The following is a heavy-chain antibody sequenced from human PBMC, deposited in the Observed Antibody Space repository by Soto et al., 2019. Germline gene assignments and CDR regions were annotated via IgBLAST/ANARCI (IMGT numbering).Heavy chain of an antibody. CDR3: VKVRFGSYYYFDS. CDR2: IISNGGKT. CDR1: GFIFSTFT. J-gene: IGHJ4*02. Sequence: AGGSLRLSCSASGFIFSTFTMHWVRQAPGKGLEYVSSIISNGGKTYYADSVKGRFTISRDNSKNTVYLQMSSLRAEDTAVYYCVKVRFGSYYYFDSWGQGTLVTVSS. D-gene: IGHD1-26*01. V-gene: IGHV3-64D*06.